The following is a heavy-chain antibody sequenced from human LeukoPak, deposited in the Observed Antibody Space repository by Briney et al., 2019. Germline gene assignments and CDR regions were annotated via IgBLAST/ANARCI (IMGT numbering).Heavy chain of an antibody. V-gene: IGHV4-30-2*01. Sequence: PSETLSLTCAVSGGSISSGGYSWSWIRQPPGKGLEWIGYIYHSGSTNYNPSLKSRVTISVDRSKNQFSLKLSSVTAADTAVYYCASRAQWELTFDYWGQGTLVTVSS. CDR1: GGSISSGGYS. CDR2: IYHSGST. D-gene: IGHD1-26*01. J-gene: IGHJ4*02. CDR3: ASRAQWELTFDY.